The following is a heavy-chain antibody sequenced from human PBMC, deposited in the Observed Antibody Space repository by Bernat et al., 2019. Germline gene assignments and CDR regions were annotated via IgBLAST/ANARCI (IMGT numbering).Heavy chain of an antibody. CDR3: ARGPHLILITLDY. D-gene: IGHD3-16*01. CDR1: AYTFTSYA. CDR2: INAGNGNT. J-gene: IGHJ4*02. V-gene: IGHV1-3*01. Sequence: QLQLVQSGAELKKPGASVKLSCNASAYTFTSYAMHWVRKAPGQRLGLMGWINAGNGNTKYSQKFQDRVTIIKDTSASTAYMELSSLRSEDTAVYYCARGPHLILITLDYWGQGTLVTVSS.